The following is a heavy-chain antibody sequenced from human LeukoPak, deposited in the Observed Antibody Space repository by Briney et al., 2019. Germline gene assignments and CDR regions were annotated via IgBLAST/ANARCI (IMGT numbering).Heavy chain of an antibody. CDR1: GFSFSVSA. J-gene: IGHJ4*02. V-gene: IGHV3-73*01. CDR3: TRRTSSSGSWYSDY. D-gene: IGHD2-15*01. Sequence: PGGSLRLSCAASGFSFSVSAIHWVRQASGKGLERVGRVTNKADNYATGYAASVKGRFTISRDDSKNTAYLQMNSLKTEDTAVYYCTRRTSSSGSWYSDYWGQGTLVAVSS. CDR2: VTNKADNYAT.